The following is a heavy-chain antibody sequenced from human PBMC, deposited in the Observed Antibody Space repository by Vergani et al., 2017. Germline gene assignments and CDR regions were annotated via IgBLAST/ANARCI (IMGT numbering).Heavy chain of an antibody. CDR2: ISSSSSYI. D-gene: IGHD2-15*01. V-gene: IGHV3-21*01. CDR3: ARDACSGGSCYLGYYYYYMDV. J-gene: IGHJ6*03. CDR1: GFTFSSYS. Sequence: EVQLVESGGGLVKPGGSLRLSCAASGFTFSSYSMNWVRQAPGKGLEWVSSISSSSSYIYYADSVKGRFTISRDNAKNSLYLQMNSLRAEDTAVYYGARDACSGGSCYLGYYYYYMDVWGKGTTVTVSS.